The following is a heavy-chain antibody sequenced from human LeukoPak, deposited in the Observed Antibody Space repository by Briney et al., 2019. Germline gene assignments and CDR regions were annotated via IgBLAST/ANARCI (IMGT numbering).Heavy chain of an antibody. J-gene: IGHJ4*02. CDR3: ARQRTWELPRFDY. V-gene: IGHV3-7*01. CDR2: IKEDGSEK. D-gene: IGHD1-26*01. Sequence: PGGSLRLSCVASGFTFRRYWMTWVRQAPGKKPEWVANIKEDGSEKYYVDSVKGRFTISRDNAKNSLYLQMNSLRAEDTAVYYCARQRTWELPRFDYWGQGTLVTVSS. CDR1: GFTFRRYW.